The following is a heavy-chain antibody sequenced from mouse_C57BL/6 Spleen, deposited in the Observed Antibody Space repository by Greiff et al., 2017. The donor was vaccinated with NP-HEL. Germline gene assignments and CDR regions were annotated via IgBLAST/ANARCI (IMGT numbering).Heavy chain of an antibody. Sequence: VQLQQSGAELVKPGASVKISCTASGYAFSSYWMNWVTQRPGKGLEWIGQLYPGDGDTNYNGKFKGKATLTADKSSSTAYMQLSSLTSEDSAVYFCARCDYDEDYAMDYWGQGTSVTVSS. D-gene: IGHD2-4*01. V-gene: IGHV1-80*01. CDR1: GYAFSSYW. J-gene: IGHJ4*01. CDR3: ARCDYDEDYAMDY. CDR2: LYPGDGDT.